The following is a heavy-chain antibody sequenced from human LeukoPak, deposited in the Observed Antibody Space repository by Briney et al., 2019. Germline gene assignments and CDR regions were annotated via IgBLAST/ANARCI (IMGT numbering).Heavy chain of an antibody. CDR1: GFTFSSYA. J-gene: IGHJ4*02. D-gene: IGHD2-15*01. CDR2: ISYDGSNK. CDR3: ARGVVATFFDY. V-gene: IGHV3-30-3*01. Sequence: PGRSLRLSCAASGFTFSSYAMHWVRQAPGKGLEWVAVISYDGSNKYYADSVKGRFTISRDNSKNTLYLQMNSLRAEDTAVYYCARGVVATFFDYWGQGTLVTVSP.